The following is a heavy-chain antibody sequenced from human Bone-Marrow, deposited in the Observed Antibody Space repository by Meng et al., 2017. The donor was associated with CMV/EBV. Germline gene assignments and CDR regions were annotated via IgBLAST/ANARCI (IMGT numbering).Heavy chain of an antibody. CDR3: ARAYYDFWSGYFPSYYYGMDV. CDR1: GFTFSSYD. CDR2: IGTAGDT. Sequence: ETLSLTCAASGFTFSSYDMHWVRQATGKGLEWVSAIGTAGDTYYPGSVKGRFTISRENAKNSLYLQMNSLRAGDTAVYYCARAYYDFWSGYFPSYYYGMDVWGQGTTVTVSS. D-gene: IGHD3-3*01. J-gene: IGHJ6*02. V-gene: IGHV3-13*01.